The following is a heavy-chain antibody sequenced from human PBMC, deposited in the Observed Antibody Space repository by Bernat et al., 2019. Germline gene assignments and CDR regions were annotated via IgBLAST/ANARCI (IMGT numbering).Heavy chain of an antibody. CDR3: ATTLGYCSGGSCYPGWYYFDY. CDR2: IYYSGST. Sequence: QLQLQESGPGLVKPSETLSLTCTVSGGSISSSSYYWGWIRQPPGKGLEWIGSIYYSGSTYYNPSLKSRVTISVDTSKNQFSLKLSSVTAADTAVYYCATTLGYCSGGSCYPGWYYFDYWGQGTLVTVSS. CDR1: GGSISSSSYY. D-gene: IGHD2-15*01. J-gene: IGHJ4*02. V-gene: IGHV4-39*01.